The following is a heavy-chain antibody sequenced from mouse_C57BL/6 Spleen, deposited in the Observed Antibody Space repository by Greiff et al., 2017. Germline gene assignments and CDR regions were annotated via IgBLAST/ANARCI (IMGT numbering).Heavy chain of an antibody. Sequence: EVQGVESGGGLVQPGGSLKLSCAASGFTFSDYYMYWVRQTPEKRLEWVAYISNGGGSTYYPDTVKGRFTISRDNAKNTLYLQMSRLKSEDTAMYYCARHGRSGYFDVWGTGTTVTVSS. CDR1: GFTFSDYY. V-gene: IGHV5-12*01. J-gene: IGHJ1*03. CDR3: ARHGRSGYFDV. CDR2: ISNGGGST.